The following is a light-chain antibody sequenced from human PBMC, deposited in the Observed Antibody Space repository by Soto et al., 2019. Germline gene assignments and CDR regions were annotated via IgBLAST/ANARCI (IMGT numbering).Light chain of an antibody. V-gene: IGKV1-5*01. CDR3: QQYDASPIT. Sequence: DIQMTQSPSTLSASVGDRVTITCRASRTVSNWLAWYQHQPGRAPRLLISGISKRATGIPDRFSGGGSGTDFTLTISRLEPEDFALYICQQYDASPITFGQGTRLEIK. CDR2: GIS. CDR1: RTVSNW. J-gene: IGKJ5*01.